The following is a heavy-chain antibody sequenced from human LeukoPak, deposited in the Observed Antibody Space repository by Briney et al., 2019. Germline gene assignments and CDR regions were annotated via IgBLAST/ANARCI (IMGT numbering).Heavy chain of an antibody. Sequence: SETLSLTCTVSGGSISSFHWSWIRQPPGKGLEWIGYIYYSGSTNYNPSLKSRVTISVDTSKNQFSLKLISATAADTAVYYCARVNSSGWGNWFDPWGQGTLVTVSS. J-gene: IGHJ5*02. CDR1: GGSISSFH. CDR3: ARVNSSGWGNWFDP. CDR2: IYYSGST. D-gene: IGHD6-19*01. V-gene: IGHV4-59*01.